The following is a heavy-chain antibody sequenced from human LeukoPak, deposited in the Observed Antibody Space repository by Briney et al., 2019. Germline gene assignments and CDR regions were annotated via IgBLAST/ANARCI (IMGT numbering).Heavy chain of an antibody. Sequence: SETLSLTCTVSGGSISSYYWSWIRQPPGKGLEWIGYIYYSGSTNYNPSLKSRVTISVDTSKNQFSLKLSSVTAADTAVYYCARAGSIRFDYWGQGTQVTVSS. CDR2: IYYSGST. D-gene: IGHD1-26*01. CDR3: ARAGSIRFDY. J-gene: IGHJ4*02. V-gene: IGHV4-59*01. CDR1: GGSISSYY.